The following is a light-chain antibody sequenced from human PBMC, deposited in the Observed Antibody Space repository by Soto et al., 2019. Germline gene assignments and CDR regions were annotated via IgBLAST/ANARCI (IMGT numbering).Light chain of an antibody. CDR1: QSVSNSS. Sequence: EIVLTQSPGTLSLSPGERATFSCRASQSVSNSSLAWYHQKPGQAPRLLLFAASRRATGIPDTFSGSGSGTGFTLTISRLEPEDFAVYYCQVYGNSPMYTFGQGTRLELK. J-gene: IGKJ2*01. CDR3: QVYGNSPMYT. CDR2: AAS. V-gene: IGKV3-20*01.